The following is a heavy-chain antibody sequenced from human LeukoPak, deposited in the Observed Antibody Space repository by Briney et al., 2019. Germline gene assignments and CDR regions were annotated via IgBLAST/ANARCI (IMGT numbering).Heavy chain of an antibody. CDR1: GFTFSSYG. CDR2: IRYDGSNK. V-gene: IGHV3-30*02. D-gene: IGHD1-26*01. CDR3: ARGRTRSGSYSLYYYYYMDV. Sequence: PGGSLRLSCAASGFTFSSYGMHWVRQAPGKGLEWVALIRYDGSNKYYADSVKGRFTISRDNSKNTLYLQMNSLRAEDTAVYYCARGRTRSGSYSLYYYYYMDVWGKGTTVTVSS. J-gene: IGHJ6*03.